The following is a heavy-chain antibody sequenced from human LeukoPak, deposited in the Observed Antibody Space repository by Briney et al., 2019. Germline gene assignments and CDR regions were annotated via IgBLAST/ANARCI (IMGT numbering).Heavy chain of an antibody. Sequence: ASVKVSCKASGYTFTGYYMHWVRQAPGQGLEWMGWINPNSGGTNYAQKFQGRVTMTRDTSISTAYMELSRLRPDDTAVYYCAREVVVTALVRYNWFDPWGQGTLVTVSS. J-gene: IGHJ5*02. V-gene: IGHV1-2*02. CDR1: GYTFTGYY. D-gene: IGHD2-21*02. CDR2: INPNSGGT. CDR3: AREVVVTALVRYNWFDP.